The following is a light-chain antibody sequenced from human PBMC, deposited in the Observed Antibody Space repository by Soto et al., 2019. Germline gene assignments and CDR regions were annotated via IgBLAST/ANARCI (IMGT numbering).Light chain of an antibody. CDR1: QNINRW. Sequence: DIQMTQSPSTLSAAVGDRVTITCRASQNINRWLAWYQQKPGKAPKLLIYTASTLERGVPSRFRGSGSETEFILTISSLQPDDFATYYCHQYHSSSTFGGGTTVDIK. CDR3: HQYHSSST. J-gene: IGKJ4*01. V-gene: IGKV1-5*03. CDR2: TAS.